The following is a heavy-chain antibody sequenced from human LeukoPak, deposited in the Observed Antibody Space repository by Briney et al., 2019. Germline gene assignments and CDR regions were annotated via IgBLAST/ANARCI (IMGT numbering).Heavy chain of an antibody. CDR2: IYHSGST. CDR1: GYSISSGYY. J-gene: IGHJ5*02. V-gene: IGHV4-38-2*02. CDR3: ARGRLVVDTAMVTASNWFDP. D-gene: IGHD5-18*01. Sequence: SETLSLTCTVSGYSISSGYYWGWIRQPPGKGLEWIGSIYHSGSTYYNPSLKSRVTIPVDTSKNQFSLKLSSVTAADTAVYYCARGRLVVDTAMVTASNWFDPWGQGTLVTVSS.